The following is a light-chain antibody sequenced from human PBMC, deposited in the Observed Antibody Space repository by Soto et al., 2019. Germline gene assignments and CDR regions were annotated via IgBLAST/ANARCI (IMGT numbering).Light chain of an antibody. CDR3: SSYTSRSTRDYV. Sequence: QSALTQPASVSGSPGQSITISCTGTNSDVGGYNYVSWYQQHPGKAPKLMIYEVSNRPSGVSNRFSGSKSGNTASLTISGLQAEDEADYYCSSYTSRSTRDYVFGSGTKLTVL. CDR1: NSDVGGYNY. V-gene: IGLV2-14*01. CDR2: EVS. J-gene: IGLJ1*01.